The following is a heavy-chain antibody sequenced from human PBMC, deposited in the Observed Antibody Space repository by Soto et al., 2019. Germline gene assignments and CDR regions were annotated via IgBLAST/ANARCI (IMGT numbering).Heavy chain of an antibody. Sequence: QVQLQESGPGLVKPSETLSLTCTVSGASVNTYFWSWIRQPPGGGLEWIGHIFVGGTTTYNPSLRSRVTLPGDTSKNQVSLKLTSVTAADTAVYFCARGGTARLDVWGQGTTVTVSS. CDR1: GASVNTYF. D-gene: IGHD1-26*01. J-gene: IGHJ6*02. V-gene: IGHV4-59*02. CDR2: IFVGGTT. CDR3: ARGGTARLDV.